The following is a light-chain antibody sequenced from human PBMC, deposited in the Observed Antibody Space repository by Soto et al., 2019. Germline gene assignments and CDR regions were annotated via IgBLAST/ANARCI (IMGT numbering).Light chain of an antibody. J-gene: IGLJ1*01. V-gene: IGLV1-40*01. CDR3: CSYAGSYTFV. CDR1: SSNLGAPYD. CDR2: GNN. Sequence: QSVLTQPPSVSGAPGQTVIISCSGSSSNLGAPYDVNWFRQLPGTVPRLLIYGNNNRPSGVPDRFSGSKSGTSASLAITGLQAEDEADYYCCSYAGSYTFVFGTGTKLTVL.